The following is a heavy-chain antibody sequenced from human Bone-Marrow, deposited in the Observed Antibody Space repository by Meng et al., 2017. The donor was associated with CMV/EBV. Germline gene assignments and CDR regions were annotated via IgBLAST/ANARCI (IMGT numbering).Heavy chain of an antibody. D-gene: IGHD3-22*01. J-gene: IGHJ4*02. CDR1: GASFSDHY. V-gene: IGHV4-34*01. CDR2: IYYSGST. CDR3: ARENYYDSSGYWDY. Sequence: GSLRLSCAVYGASFSDHYWTWIRQPPGKGLEWIGSIYYSGSTYYNPSLKSRVTISVDTSKNQFSLKLRSVTAADTAVYYCARENYYDSSGYWDYWGQGTLVTVSS.